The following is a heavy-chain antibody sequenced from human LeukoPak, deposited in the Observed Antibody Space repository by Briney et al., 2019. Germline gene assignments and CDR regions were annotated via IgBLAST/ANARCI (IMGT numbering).Heavy chain of an antibody. J-gene: IGHJ4*02. Sequence: GGSLRLSCAASGFTFINSAMHWVRQAPGKGLEWVAVLSHDGNNKYYADSVRGRFTISRDNSRDTLYLQMTSLRTEDTSVYFCARAPAYYYRHSWGQGALVTVSS. CDR1: GFTFINSA. D-gene: IGHD3-22*01. V-gene: IGHV3-30*01. CDR3: ARAPAYYYRHS. CDR2: LSHDGNNK.